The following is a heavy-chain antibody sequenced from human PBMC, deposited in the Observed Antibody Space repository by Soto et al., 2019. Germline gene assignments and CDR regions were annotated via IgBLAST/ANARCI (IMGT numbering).Heavy chain of an antibody. CDR3: ARVPDY. CDR1: GGSISSGGYS. CDR2: IYHSVST. J-gene: IGHJ4*02. Sequence: QLQLLESGSGLVKPSQTLSLTCAVSGGSISSGGYSWGWIRQPPGKGLEWIGYIYHSVSTYYNPSLKSRLTISVDRSKNQFSLRLSSVTAADTAGYYCARVPDYWGQGTLVTVSS. V-gene: IGHV4-30-2*01.